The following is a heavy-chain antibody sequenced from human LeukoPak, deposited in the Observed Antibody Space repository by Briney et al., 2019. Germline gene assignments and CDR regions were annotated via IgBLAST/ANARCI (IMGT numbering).Heavy chain of an antibody. CDR2: IIPIFGTA. V-gene: IGHV1-69*13. CDR3: AKESSSWIYYYYYGMDV. J-gene: IGHJ6*02. Sequence: ASVKVSCKASGGTFSSYAISWVRQAPGQGLEWMGGIIPIFGTANYAQKFQGRVTITADESTSTAYMELSSLRSEDTAVYYCAKESSSWIYYYYYGMDVWGQGTTVTVSS. CDR1: GGTFSSYA. D-gene: IGHD6-13*01.